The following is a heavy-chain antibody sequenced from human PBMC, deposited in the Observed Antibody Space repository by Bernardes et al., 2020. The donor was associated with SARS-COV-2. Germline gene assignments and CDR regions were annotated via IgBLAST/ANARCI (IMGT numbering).Heavy chain of an antibody. CDR2: IYYSGST. CDR3: ARDPGSYYFDY. V-gene: IGHV4-59*01. J-gene: IGHJ4*02. Sequence: SETLSLTCTVSGGSIRSYYWSWIRQPPGKGLEWIGYIYYSGSTNYNPSLKSRVTMSVDTSKNQFSLKLRSVTAADTAVYYCARDPGSYYFDYWGQGTLVTVSS. CDR1: GGSIRSYY.